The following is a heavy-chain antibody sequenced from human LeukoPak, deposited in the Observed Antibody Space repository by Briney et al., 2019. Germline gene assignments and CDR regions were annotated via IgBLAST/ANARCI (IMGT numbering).Heavy chain of an antibody. CDR3: FGGMAT. Sequence: PGGSLRLSCAASGFTFSSYAMHWVRQAPGKGLEWVAVISYDGSNKYYADSVKGRFTISRDNSKNTAYLQMNSLKTEDTAVYYCFGGMATWGQGTLVTVSS. CDR2: ISYDGSNK. J-gene: IGHJ5*02. CDR1: GFTFSSYA. D-gene: IGHD3-16*01. V-gene: IGHV3-30*04.